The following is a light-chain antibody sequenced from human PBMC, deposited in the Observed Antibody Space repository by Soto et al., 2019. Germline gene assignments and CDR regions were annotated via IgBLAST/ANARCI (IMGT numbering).Light chain of an antibody. CDR1: QAMNTY. J-gene: IGKJ5*01. CDR2: GAS. V-gene: IGKV1-9*01. Sequence: DIQLTQSPSFLSASVEDRVTISCWASQAMNTYIAWYQQRPGAAPKLLVYGASTLYTGVPSRFSGSESGAVFTLTISSLQPEDFATYYCQQLHSYPITFGQGTRLEIK. CDR3: QQLHSYPIT.